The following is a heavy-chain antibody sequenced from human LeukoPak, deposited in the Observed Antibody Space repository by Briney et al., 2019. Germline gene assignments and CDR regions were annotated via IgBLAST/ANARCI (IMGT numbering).Heavy chain of an antibody. CDR2: FSGSGGST. V-gene: IGHV3-23*01. CDR1: GFTFSSFA. CDR3: AREGIAVAVNFDY. J-gene: IGHJ4*02. Sequence: GGSLRLSCAASGFTFSSFAMSWVRQAPGKVLEWVSSFSGSGGSTYYADSVKGRFTISRDNAKNSLYLQMNSLRAEDTAVYYCAREGIAVAVNFDYWGQGTLVTVSS. D-gene: IGHD6-19*01.